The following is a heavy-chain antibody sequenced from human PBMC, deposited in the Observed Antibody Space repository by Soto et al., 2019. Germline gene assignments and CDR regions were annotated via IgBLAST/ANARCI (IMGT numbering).Heavy chain of an antibody. CDR1: GYTFTNFG. J-gene: IGHJ4*02. CDR3: ASDYYDSSGYSTPFDY. D-gene: IGHD3-22*01. V-gene: IGHV1-69*04. CDR2: IIPILGIA. Sequence: SVKVSCKASGYTFTNFGISWVRQAPGQGLEWMGRIIPILGIANYAQKFQGRVTITADKSTSTAYMELSSLRSEDTAVYYCASDYYDSSGYSTPFDYWGQGTLVTVSS.